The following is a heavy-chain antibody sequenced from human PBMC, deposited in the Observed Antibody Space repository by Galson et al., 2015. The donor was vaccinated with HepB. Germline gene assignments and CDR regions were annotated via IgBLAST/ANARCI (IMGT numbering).Heavy chain of an antibody. V-gene: IGHV1-46*01. J-gene: IGHJ3*02. CDR2: INPSGGST. Sequence: SVKVSCKASGYTFTSYYMHWVRQAPGQGLEWMGIINPSGGSTSYAQKFQGRVTMTRDTSTSTVYMELSSLRSEDTAVYYCARTREMATIRSHAFDIWGQGTMVTVSS. CDR3: ARTREMATIRSHAFDI. CDR1: GYTFTSYY. D-gene: IGHD5-24*01.